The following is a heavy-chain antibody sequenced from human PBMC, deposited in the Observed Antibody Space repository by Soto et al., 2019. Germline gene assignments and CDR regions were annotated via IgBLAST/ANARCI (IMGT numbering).Heavy chain of an antibody. CDR1: GYTFTGYY. J-gene: IGHJ3*02. CDR2: INPNSGGT. V-gene: IGHV1-2*04. CDR3: ARVGGVVVNHDAFDI. Sequence: VASVKVSCKASGYTFTGYYMHWLRQAPGQGLEWMGWINPNSGGTNYAQKFQGWVTMTRDTSISTAYMELSRLRSDDTAVYYCARVGGVVVNHDAFDIWGQGTMVTVSS. D-gene: IGHD3-22*01.